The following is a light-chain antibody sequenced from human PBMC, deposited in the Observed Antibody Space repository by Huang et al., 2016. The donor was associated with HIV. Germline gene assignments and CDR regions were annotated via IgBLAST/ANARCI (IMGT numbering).Light chain of an antibody. V-gene: IGKV3-20*01. CDR2: GAS. CDR3: QQYDTFS. Sequence: EVVLTQSPGILSLSAGERASLSCRASRNLTNSQLAWYQQKVGQPPRLLVFGASTRVSGFPERFTGGVSGRDFMLSISGLEPDDFATYYCQQYDTFSFGQGTRLE. J-gene: IGKJ2*01. CDR1: RNLTNSQ.